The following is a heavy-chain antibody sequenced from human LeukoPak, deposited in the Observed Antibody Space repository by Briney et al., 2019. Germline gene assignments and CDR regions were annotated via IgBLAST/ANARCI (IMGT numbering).Heavy chain of an antibody. D-gene: IGHD4-23*01. Sequence: ASVKVSCKASGYTFTTYDINWVLQATGQGLEWMGWMNPNSVNTAYAQKFQGRVTMTRNTSISTAYMELSSLRSEDTAVYYCARKRDGGNPLGYWGQGTLVTVSS. V-gene: IGHV1-8*01. CDR3: ARKRDGGNPLGY. J-gene: IGHJ4*02. CDR2: MNPNSVNT. CDR1: GYTFTTYD.